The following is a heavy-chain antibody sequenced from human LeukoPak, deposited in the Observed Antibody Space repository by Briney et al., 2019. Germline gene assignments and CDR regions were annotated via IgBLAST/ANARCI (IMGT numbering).Heavy chain of an antibody. V-gene: IGHV3-30-3*01. CDR2: ISYDGSNK. D-gene: IGHD1-26*01. CDR3: ARWGFGESY. Sequence: GGSLGLSCAASGFTFSSYAMHWVRQAPGKGLEWVAVISYDGSNKYYADSVKGRFTISRDNSKSTLYLQMNSLRAEDTAVYYCARWGFGESYWGQGTLVTVSS. J-gene: IGHJ4*02. CDR1: GFTFSSYA.